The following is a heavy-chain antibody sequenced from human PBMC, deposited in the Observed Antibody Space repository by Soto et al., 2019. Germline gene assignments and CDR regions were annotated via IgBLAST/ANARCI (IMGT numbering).Heavy chain of an antibody. CDR2: FDPEDGET. V-gene: IGHV1-24*01. Sequence: ASVKVSCKVSGYTLTELSMHWVRQAPGKGLEWMGGFDPEDGETIYAQKFQGRVTMTEDTSTDTAYMELSSRRSEDTAVYYCATVVYCSGGSCYATWDYYYCMDVWGQGTTVTVSS. J-gene: IGHJ6*02. CDR3: ATVVYCSGGSCYATWDYYYCMDV. D-gene: IGHD2-15*01. CDR1: GYTLTELS.